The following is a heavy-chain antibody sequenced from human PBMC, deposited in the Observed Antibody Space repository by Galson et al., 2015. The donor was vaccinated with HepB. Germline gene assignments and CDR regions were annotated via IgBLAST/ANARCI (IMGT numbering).Heavy chain of an antibody. CDR1: GFTFSSYS. J-gene: IGHJ4*02. CDR3: ARALYSSSSGWWELLGGLDY. Sequence: SLRLSCAASGFTFSSYSMNWVRQAPGKGLEWVSYISSSSSTIYYADSVKGRFTISRDNAKNSLYLQMNSLRAEDTAVYYCARALYSSSSGWWELLGGLDYWGQGTLVTVSS. CDR2: ISSSSSTI. D-gene: IGHD6-6*01. V-gene: IGHV3-48*01.